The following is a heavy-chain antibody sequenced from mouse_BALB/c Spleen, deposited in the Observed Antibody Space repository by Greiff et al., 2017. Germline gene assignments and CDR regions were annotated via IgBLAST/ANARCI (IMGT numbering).Heavy chain of an antibody. J-gene: IGHJ4*01. CDR3: ARYPYGNYAMDY. Sequence: EVQVVESGGGLVQPGGSRKLSCAASGFTFSSFGMHCVRQAPEKGLEWVAYISSGSSTIYYADTVKGRFTISRDNPKNTLFLQMTSLRSEDTAMYYCARYPYGNYAMDYWGQGTSVTVSS. V-gene: IGHV5-17*02. CDR1: GFTFSSFG. CDR2: ISSGSSTI. D-gene: IGHD2-1*01.